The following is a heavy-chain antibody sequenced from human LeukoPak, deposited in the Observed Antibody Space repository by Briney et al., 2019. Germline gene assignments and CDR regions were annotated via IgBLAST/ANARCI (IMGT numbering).Heavy chain of an antibody. CDR3: ARERSYYLRY. V-gene: IGHV3-48*01. CDR2: ISSSSTI. CDR1: GFTFSSYS. Sequence: GGSLRLSCAASGFTFSSYSMNWVRQAPGKGLEWVSYISSSSTIYYADSVKGRFTISRDNAKNSLYLQMNSLRAEDTAVYYCARERSYYLRYWGQGTLVTVSS. J-gene: IGHJ4*02. D-gene: IGHD1-26*01.